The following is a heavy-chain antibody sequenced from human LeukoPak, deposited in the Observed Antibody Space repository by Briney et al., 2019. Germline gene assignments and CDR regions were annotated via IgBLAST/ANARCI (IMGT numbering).Heavy chain of an antibody. Sequence: ASVKVSCKASGYTFTDYYMHWVRQAPGQGLEWMGWLHPNSGGTNSAQKFQGRVTMTRDTSISIAYMELRSLRSDDTAVYYCARDPSSARGGFDYWGQGTLVTVSS. CDR3: ARDPSSARGGFDY. D-gene: IGHD3-16*01. CDR2: LHPNSGGT. J-gene: IGHJ4*02. V-gene: IGHV1-2*02. CDR1: GYTFTDYY.